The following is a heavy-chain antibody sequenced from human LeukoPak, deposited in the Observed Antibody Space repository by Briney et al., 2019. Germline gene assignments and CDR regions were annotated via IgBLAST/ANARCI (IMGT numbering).Heavy chain of an antibody. J-gene: IGHJ5*02. CDR2: IYYSGST. CDR3: ARIYGSGSFQFDP. CDR1: GGSISSSSYY. D-gene: IGHD3-10*01. Sequence: SETLSLTCTVSGGSISSSSYYWGWIRQPPGKGLEWIGSIYYSGSTYYNPSLKSRVTISVDTSKNQFSLKLSSVTAADTAVYYCARIYGSGSFQFDPWGQGTLVTVSS. V-gene: IGHV4-39*07.